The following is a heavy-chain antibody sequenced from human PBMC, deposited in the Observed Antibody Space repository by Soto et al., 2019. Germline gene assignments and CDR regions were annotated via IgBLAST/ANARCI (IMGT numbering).Heavy chain of an antibody. V-gene: IGHV1-69*05. J-gene: IGHJ6*02. D-gene: IGHD1-1*01. CDR3: ARDKDRLQLGGNYYYILDV. Sequence: QVQLVQSGAEVKKPGSSVKVSCKASGGTFSTSAISWVRQAPGQGLEWVGGIMPVFPTPDYAQNFQGRVTXTXDXXTTTAYLELTSLRADDTAVYDCARDKDRLQLGGNYYYILDVWGQGTAITVSS. CDR2: IMPVFPTP. CDR1: GGTFSTSA.